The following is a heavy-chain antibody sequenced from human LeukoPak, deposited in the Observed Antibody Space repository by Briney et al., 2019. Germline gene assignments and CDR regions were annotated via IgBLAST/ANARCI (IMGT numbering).Heavy chain of an antibody. Sequence: TGGSLRLSCAASGFTFSSYGMNWVRQAPGKGLEWVSYISTSSNTIYYADSVKGRFTISRDNAKNSLYLQMNDLRAEDTAVYYCARVGSYGMDVWGQGTTVTVSS. CDR3: ARVGSYGMDV. CDR2: ISTSSNTI. CDR1: GFTFSSYG. J-gene: IGHJ6*02. D-gene: IGHD3-10*01. V-gene: IGHV3-48*01.